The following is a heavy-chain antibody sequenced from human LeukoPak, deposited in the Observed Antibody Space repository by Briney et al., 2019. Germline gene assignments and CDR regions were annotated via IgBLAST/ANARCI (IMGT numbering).Heavy chain of an antibody. D-gene: IGHD2-2*01. CDR1: GYTFTIYD. V-gene: IGHV1-8*01. J-gene: IGHJ6*04. CDR3: ARKGYCSSSSCFSIYYYGMDV. CDR2: MNPNSGNT. Sequence: ASVKVSCKASGYTFTIYDINWMRQPTAPGLERMGWMNPNSGNTGYAQKFQGRVTMTRNTSISTAYMELSRLRSEDTAVYYCARKGYCSSSSCFSIYYYGMDVWREGTTVSVSS.